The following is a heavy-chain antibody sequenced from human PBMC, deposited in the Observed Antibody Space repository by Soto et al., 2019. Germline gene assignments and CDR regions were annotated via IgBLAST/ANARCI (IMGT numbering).Heavy chain of an antibody. Sequence: SETLPLTCTFSGCFISRYYWRWIRQPPGKGLEWIGYIYYSGSTNYNPSLKSRVTISVDTSKNQFSLKLSSVTAADTAVYYCARGFSTLPNFYYWGQGTLVTVS. CDR2: IYYSGST. CDR1: GCFISRYY. CDR3: ARGFSTLPNFYY. V-gene: IGHV4-59*01. D-gene: IGHD3-16*01. J-gene: IGHJ4*02.